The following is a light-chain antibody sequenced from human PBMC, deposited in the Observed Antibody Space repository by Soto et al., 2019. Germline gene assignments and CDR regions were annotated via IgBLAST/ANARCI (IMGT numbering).Light chain of an antibody. Sequence: DIQMTQSPSSVSASVGDRVTITCRASQGINKWVAWYQQKPGKAPKLLIYGTSSLQSGVPSRFCGSGSGTDFTLTISSLQPEDSATYYCQQANSFPWTFGQGTKVEIK. V-gene: IGKV1-12*01. CDR3: QQANSFPWT. J-gene: IGKJ1*01. CDR1: QGINKW. CDR2: GTS.